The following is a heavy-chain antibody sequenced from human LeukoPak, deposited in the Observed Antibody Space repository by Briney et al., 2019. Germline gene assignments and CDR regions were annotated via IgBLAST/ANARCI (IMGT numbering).Heavy chain of an antibody. Sequence: GGSLRLSCAASGFTFSSYAMSWVRQAPGKGLEWVSVIYSGGSTYYADSVKGRLTISRDNSKNTLYLQMNSLRAEDTAVYYCARVAVGDTYYFDYWGQGTLVTVSS. CDR1: GFTFSSYA. CDR2: IYSGGST. J-gene: IGHJ4*02. V-gene: IGHV3-53*01. CDR3: ARVAVGDTYYFDY. D-gene: IGHD3-16*01.